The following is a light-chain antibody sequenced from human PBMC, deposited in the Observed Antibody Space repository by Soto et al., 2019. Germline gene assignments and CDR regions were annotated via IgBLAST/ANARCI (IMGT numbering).Light chain of an antibody. CDR2: DDN. CDR3: GTWDNSLSVVV. Sequence: QAVVTQPPSVSAAPGQKVTMSCSGSGSNIGNNFVSWYQQFPGTAPKLLIYDDNKRPTGIPDRFSASKPGTSATLGITGLQTGDEADYYCGTWDNSLSVVVFGGGTKVTVL. J-gene: IGLJ3*02. V-gene: IGLV1-51*01. CDR1: GSNIGNNF.